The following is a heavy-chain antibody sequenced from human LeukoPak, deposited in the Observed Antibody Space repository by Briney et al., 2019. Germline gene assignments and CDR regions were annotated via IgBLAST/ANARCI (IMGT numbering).Heavy chain of an antibody. V-gene: IGHV1-46*01. CDR3: ARVYCGGGTCYSRGLIDS. J-gene: IGHJ4*02. CDR1: GYTFTSYY. Sequence: ASVKVSCKASGYTFTSYYMHWVRQAPGQGLEWMGIINPSDGTTSYAQKFQGRVTITRDTSTSTVYMEMSSLRSGDTAIYYCARVYCGGGTCYSRGLIDSWGQGTLVTVSS. CDR2: INPSDGTT. D-gene: IGHD2-15*01.